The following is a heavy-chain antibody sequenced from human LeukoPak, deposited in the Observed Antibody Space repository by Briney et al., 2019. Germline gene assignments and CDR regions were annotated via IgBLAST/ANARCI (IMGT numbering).Heavy chain of an antibody. D-gene: IGHD3-16*01. CDR1: GFTFSSYA. CDR2: INDNGDGT. Sequence: GGSLRLSCAASGFTFSSYAMSWVRQAPGKGLKWVSTINDNGDGTYYADSVKGRFTISRDNSYNTVSLQMNSLRDEDTDVYYCAKGLRTGVGPYMGYHYYMDVWGKGATVTVSS. J-gene: IGHJ6*03. CDR3: AKGLRTGVGPYMGYHYYMDV. V-gene: IGHV3-23*01.